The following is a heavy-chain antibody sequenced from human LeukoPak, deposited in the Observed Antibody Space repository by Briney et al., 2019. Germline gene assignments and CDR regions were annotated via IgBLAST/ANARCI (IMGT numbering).Heavy chain of an antibody. V-gene: IGHV3-30*02. CDR1: GFTFSSYG. J-gene: IGHJ5*02. Sequence: PGGSLRLSCAASGFTFSSYGMHWVRQAPGKGLEWVAFIRNDGSNKYYADSVKGRFTMSRDNSKNTLYMQMNSLRAEDTAVYYCAKDFAFDPWGQGTLVTVSS. CDR2: IRNDGSNK. CDR3: AKDFAFDP.